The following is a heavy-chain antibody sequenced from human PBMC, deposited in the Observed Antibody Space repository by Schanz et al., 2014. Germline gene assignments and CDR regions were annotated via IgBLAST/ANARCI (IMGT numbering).Heavy chain of an antibody. CDR3: AREYASTWFESNVMAGRIDN. CDR2: ISSSSIYY. V-gene: IGHV3-21*01. J-gene: IGHJ4*02. D-gene: IGHD2-8*01. Sequence: EVQLVESGGGLVKSGGSLRLSCATSGFIFTSYSMHWVRQAPGKGLEWVSSISSSSIYYYYADSVKGRFTISRDAAKDSLFLQMTSLRADDTAVYFCAREYASTWFESNVMAGRIDNWGQGTLVTVSS. CDR1: GFIFTSYS.